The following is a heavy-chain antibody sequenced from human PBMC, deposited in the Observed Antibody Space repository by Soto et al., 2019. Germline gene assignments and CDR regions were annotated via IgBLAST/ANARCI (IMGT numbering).Heavy chain of an antibody. CDR2: IYYSGST. Sequence: QVQLQESGPGLVKPSETLSLTCTVSGGSVSSGSYYWSWIRQPPGKGLEWIGYIYYSGSTNYNPSLRSRVTISVDTSKNQFSLKLSSVTAADTAVYYCARGFGGDYRDWGQGTLVTVSS. J-gene: IGHJ4*02. CDR1: GGSVSSGSYY. V-gene: IGHV4-61*01. CDR3: ARGFGGDYRD. D-gene: IGHD4-17*01.